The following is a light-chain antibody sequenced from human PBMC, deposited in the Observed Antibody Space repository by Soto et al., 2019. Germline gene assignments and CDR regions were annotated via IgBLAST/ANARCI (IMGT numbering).Light chain of an antibody. CDR3: QQYISYPWT. J-gene: IGKJ1*01. Sequence: DIQMTQSPSTLSASVGDRVTITCRASQSISSWLAWYQQKPGKAPKLLIYDASSLESGVPSRFSGSGSGTEFTLTISSLQPDDFATYSCQQYISYPWTFGQGTKVEIK. CDR2: DAS. V-gene: IGKV1-5*01. CDR1: QSISSW.